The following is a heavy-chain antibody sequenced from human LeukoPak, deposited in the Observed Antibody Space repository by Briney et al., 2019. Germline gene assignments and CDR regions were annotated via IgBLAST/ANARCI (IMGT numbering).Heavy chain of an antibody. CDR1: SGSIRSSSYY. V-gene: IGHV4-39*01. Sequence: SETLSLTCTVSSGSIRSSSYYWGWIRQPPGKGLEWIGSIYYSGSTYYNPSLKSRVTISVDTSKNQFSLKLSSVTAADTAVYYCARTEYGSGSSPNRAFDYWGQGTLVTVSS. CDR3: ARTEYGSGSSPNRAFDY. D-gene: IGHD3-10*01. J-gene: IGHJ4*02. CDR2: IYYSGST.